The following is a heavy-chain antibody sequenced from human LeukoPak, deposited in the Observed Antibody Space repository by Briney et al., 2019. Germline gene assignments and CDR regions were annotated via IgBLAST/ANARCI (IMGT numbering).Heavy chain of an antibody. J-gene: IGHJ4*02. CDR3: ARGSTEVLY. CDR1: GYTFTTYD. V-gene: IGHV1-8*01. Sequence: GASLKVSCKASGYTFTTYDINWVRQAPGQGLEWMGRMNPNTGSTGYAQKFQGRVTMTANTSISTVYMELSSLRSEDTAIYYCARGSTEVLYWGQGTLITVSS. CDR2: MNPNTGST. D-gene: IGHD1-14*01.